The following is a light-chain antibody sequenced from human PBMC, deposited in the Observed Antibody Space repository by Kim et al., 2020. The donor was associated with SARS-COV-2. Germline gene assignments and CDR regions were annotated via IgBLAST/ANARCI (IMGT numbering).Light chain of an antibody. J-gene: IGKJ5*01. Sequence: EIVMTQSPATLSVSPGERATLSCRASQSVRSKLAWYQQKPGQAPRLLIHGASTRATGIPARFSGSGSGTAFTLTISSLQSEDFAVYYCQQYNNWPPITFGQGTRLEIK. V-gene: IGKV3-15*01. CDR1: QSVRSK. CDR2: GAS. CDR3: QQYNNWPPIT.